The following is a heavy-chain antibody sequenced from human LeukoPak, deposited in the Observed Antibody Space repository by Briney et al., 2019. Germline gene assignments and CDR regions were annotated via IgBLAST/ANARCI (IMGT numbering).Heavy chain of an antibody. V-gene: IGHV4-39*07. CDR1: GGSISSSSYY. CDR2: INHSGST. J-gene: IGHJ5*02. CDR3: ARERVAARRVSKGWFDP. Sequence: SETLSLTCTVSGGSISSSSYYWSWIRQPPGKGLEWIGEINHSGSTNYNPSLKSRVTISVDTSKNQFSLKLSSVTAADTAVYYCARERVAARRVSKGWFDPWGQGTLVTVSS. D-gene: IGHD6-6*01.